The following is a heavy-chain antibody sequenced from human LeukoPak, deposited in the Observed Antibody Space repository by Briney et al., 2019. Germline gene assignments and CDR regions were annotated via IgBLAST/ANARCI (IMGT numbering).Heavy chain of an antibody. Sequence: ASVKVSCKASGYTFTSYGISWVRQAPGQGLEWMGWISAYNGNTNYAQKLQGRVTMTTDTSTSTAYMELRSLRSDDTAVYYCAREFPNSSGYFPFDYWGQGTLVTVSS. V-gene: IGHV1-18*01. CDR2: ISAYNGNT. CDR3: AREFPNSSGYFPFDY. CDR1: GYTFTSYG. D-gene: IGHD3-22*01. J-gene: IGHJ4*02.